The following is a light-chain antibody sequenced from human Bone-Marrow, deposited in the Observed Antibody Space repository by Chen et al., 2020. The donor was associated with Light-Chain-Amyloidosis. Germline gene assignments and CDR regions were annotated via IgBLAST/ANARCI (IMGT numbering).Light chain of an antibody. V-gene: IGKV3-15*01. CDR1: QSVGSN. CDR3: QQYDYWPPLT. J-gene: IGKJ4*01. CDR2: GAS. Sequence: VMTQSPATLSVSPGERVTLSCRASQSVGSNWAWYQQRPGQAPRLLIYGASTRATGIPARFSGGGSGTEFTLTISSLQSEDFAVYYCQQYDYWPPLTFGAGTKVE.